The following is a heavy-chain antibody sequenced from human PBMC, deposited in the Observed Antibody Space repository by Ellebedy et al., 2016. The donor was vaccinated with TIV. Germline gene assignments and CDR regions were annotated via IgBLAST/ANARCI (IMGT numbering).Heavy chain of an antibody. V-gene: IGHV1-46*01. D-gene: IGHD6-13*01. Sequence: AASVKVSCKASGYTFSNYSIHWVRQAPGQGPEWMGVINPSDGSTIYAQKFQGRVTLTRDRSTSTAYMALGSLRAEDTAVYYCARDDRFRSSWYPQRYGMDVWGQGTTVTVS. CDR1: GYTFSNYS. CDR2: INPSDGST. CDR3: ARDDRFRSSWYPQRYGMDV. J-gene: IGHJ6*02.